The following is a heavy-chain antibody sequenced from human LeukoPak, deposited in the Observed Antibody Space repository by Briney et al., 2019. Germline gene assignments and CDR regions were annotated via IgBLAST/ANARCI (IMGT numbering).Heavy chain of an antibody. V-gene: IGHV3-9*01. CDR2: ISWNSGSI. J-gene: IGHJ6*02. CDR3: AKDIGSGSYYRGYYYYGMDV. D-gene: IGHD1-26*01. Sequence: GRSLRLSCAASGFTFDDYAMHWVRQAPGKGLEWVSGISWNSGSIVYADSVKGRFTISRDNAKNSLYLQMNSLRAEDTALYYCAKDIGSGSYYRGYYYYGMDVWGQGTTVTVSS. CDR1: GFTFDDYA.